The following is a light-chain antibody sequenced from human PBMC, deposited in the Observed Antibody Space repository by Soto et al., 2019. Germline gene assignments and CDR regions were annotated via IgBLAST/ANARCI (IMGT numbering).Light chain of an antibody. V-gene: IGKV3-20*01. Sequence: EIVLTQSPGTLSLSPGERATLSCRASQSVSSSYLAWYQQKPGQAPRILIYGASSRATGIPDRFSCSGSGTDFTLAISRLEPEDFAVYYCQQYGSSPPYTCGQGTKLEIK. CDR3: QQYGSSPPYT. CDR1: QSVSSSY. CDR2: GAS. J-gene: IGKJ2*01.